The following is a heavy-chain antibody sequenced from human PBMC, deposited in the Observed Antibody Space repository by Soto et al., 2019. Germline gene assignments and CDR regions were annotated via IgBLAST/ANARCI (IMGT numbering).Heavy chain of an antibody. CDR3: ARGNIVATIGDWFDP. V-gene: IGHV4-4*07. D-gene: IGHD5-12*01. CDR2: IYTSGST. Sequence: KSSETLSLTCTVSGGSISSYYWSWIRQPAGKGLEWIGRIYTSGSTNYNPSLKSRVTMSVDTSKNQFSLKLSSVTAADTAVYYCARGNIVATIGDWFDPWGQGTLVTVSS. CDR1: GGSISSYY. J-gene: IGHJ5*02.